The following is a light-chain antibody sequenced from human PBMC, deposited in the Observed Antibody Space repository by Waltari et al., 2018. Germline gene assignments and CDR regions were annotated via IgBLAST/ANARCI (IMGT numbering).Light chain of an antibody. CDR1: QSVSSK. Sequence: EIVMTQSPATLSLSPGERATLSCRASQSVSSKLAWYQQKPGQAPRLLIYDASSRATGIPDRFSGGGSGTEFTLTISSLEPEDVAVYFCQQESNWSYSFGQGTKVEIK. J-gene: IGKJ2*03. CDR2: DAS. CDR3: QQESNWSYS. V-gene: IGKV3D-15*01.